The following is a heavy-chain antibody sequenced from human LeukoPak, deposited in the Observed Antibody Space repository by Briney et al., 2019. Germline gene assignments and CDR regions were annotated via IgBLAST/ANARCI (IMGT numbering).Heavy chain of an antibody. J-gene: IGHJ3*02. CDR3: ARHALEKYPYKTSRLGGAFDI. CDR2: IYYSGST. V-gene: IGHV4-39*01. Sequence: PSETLSLTCTVSGGSISSSSYYWGWIRQPPGKGLEWIGSIYYSGSTYYNPSLKSRVTISVDTSKNQFSLKLSSVTAADTAVYYCARHALEKYPYKTSRLGGAFDIWGQGTMVTVSS. D-gene: IGHD3-16*01. CDR1: GGSISSSSYY.